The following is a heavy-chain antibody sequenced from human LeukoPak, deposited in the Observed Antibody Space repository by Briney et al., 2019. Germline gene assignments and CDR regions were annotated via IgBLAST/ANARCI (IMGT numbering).Heavy chain of an antibody. D-gene: IGHD1-26*01. CDR1: GFTFSTLA. CDR3: AKGGKWDVTPFDY. V-gene: IGHV3-23*01. CDR2: ITGAGDTT. Sequence: GGSLRLSCAASGFTFSTLAMSWVRQDPGRGLEWVSSITGAGDTTFYPESVKGRFTISRDNSKNTLYLQMNSLRVEDTAVYYCAKGGKWDVTPFDYWGQGTLVTVSS. J-gene: IGHJ4*02.